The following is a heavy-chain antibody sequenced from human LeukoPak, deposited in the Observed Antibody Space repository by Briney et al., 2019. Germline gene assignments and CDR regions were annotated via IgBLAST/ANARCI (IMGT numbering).Heavy chain of an antibody. Sequence: SETLSLTCTVSGGSISSYYWSWVRQPPGKGLEWIGYIYYSGSTNYNPSHKSRVTISVDTSKNQFSLKLSSVTAADTAVYYCASSKGVTMVRGVINWFDPWGQGTLVTVSS. D-gene: IGHD3-10*01. CDR1: GGSISSYY. V-gene: IGHV4-59*01. J-gene: IGHJ5*02. CDR3: ASSKGVTMVRGVINWFDP. CDR2: IYYSGST.